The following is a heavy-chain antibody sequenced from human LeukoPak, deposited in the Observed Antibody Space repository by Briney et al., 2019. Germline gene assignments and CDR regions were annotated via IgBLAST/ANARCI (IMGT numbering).Heavy chain of an antibody. CDR3: ARAGRVVVTAILEYYFDY. V-gene: IGHV1-46*01. CDR1: GYTFTSYY. CDR2: INPSGGST. J-gene: IGHJ4*02. Sequence: ASVKVSCKASGYTFTSYYMHWVRQAPGQGLEWMGIINPSGGSTSYAQKFQGRVTMTRDTSTSTVYMELSSLRSEDTAVYYCARAGRVVVTAILEYYFDYWGQGTLVTVSS. D-gene: IGHD2-21*02.